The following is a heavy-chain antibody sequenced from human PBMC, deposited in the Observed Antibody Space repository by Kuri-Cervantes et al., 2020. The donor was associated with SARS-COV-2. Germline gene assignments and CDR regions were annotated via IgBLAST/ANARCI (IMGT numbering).Heavy chain of an antibody. V-gene: IGHV3-21*01. CDR1: GFSLSRYT. CDR2: TSGSGSYI. Sequence: GGSLRLSCAASGFSLSRYTMNWVRQAPGKALEWVSSTSGSGSYIYYADSMKGRFTISKESGENSLYLHMNSLRGDDTAVYYCARDSRFLEWLLDTYYYYMDVWGKGTTVTVSS. CDR3: ARDSRFLEWLLDTYYYYMDV. D-gene: IGHD3-3*01. J-gene: IGHJ6*03.